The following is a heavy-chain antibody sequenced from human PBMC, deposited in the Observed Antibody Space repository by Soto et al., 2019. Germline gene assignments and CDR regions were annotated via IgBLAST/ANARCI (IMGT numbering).Heavy chain of an antibody. V-gene: IGHV3-23*01. CDR1: GYTFCSYA. D-gene: IGHD6-13*01. CDR3: AYSSTPFDY. Sequence: PGWSLRLSCAASGYTFCSYAMSWVRQAPGKGLEWVSAISGSGGSTYYADSVKGRFTISRDNSKNTLYLQMNSLRAEDTAVYYCAYSSTPFDYWGQGTLVTVSS. CDR2: ISGSGGST. J-gene: IGHJ4*02.